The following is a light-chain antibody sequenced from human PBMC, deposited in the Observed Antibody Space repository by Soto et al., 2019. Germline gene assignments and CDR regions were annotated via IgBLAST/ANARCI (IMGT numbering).Light chain of an antibody. Sequence: IVFTHSPRTLSLSRGERPTLSCRVSQSGSSSYLAWYQQKPGQAPRLLIYGASSRATGIPDRFSGSGSGTDFTLTISRLQPEDFAVYYCQQYGSSRWTFGQGTKVDIK. V-gene: IGKV3-20*01. CDR1: QSGSSSY. CDR2: GAS. J-gene: IGKJ1*01. CDR3: QQYGSSRWT.